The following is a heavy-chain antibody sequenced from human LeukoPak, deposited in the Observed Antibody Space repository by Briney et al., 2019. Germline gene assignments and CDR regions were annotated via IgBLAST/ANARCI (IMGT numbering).Heavy chain of an antibody. J-gene: IGHJ4*02. D-gene: IGHD3-10*01. V-gene: IGHV1-69*06. CDR3: AREDYYGSGSSPADY. CDR1: GGTFSSYA. CDR2: IIPIFGTA. Sequence: SVKVSCKASGGTFSSYAISWVRQAPGQGLEWMGGIIPIFGTANYAQKFQGRVTITADKSTSTAYMELSSLRSEDTAVYYCAREDYYGSGSSPADYWGQGTLVTVSS.